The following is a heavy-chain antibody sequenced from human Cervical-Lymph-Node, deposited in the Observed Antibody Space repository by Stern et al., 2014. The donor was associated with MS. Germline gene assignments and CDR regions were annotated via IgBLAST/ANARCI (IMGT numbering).Heavy chain of an antibody. Sequence: VQLLASGAEVTKPGSSVKVSCKASGGTFSKFPSSLVLQAPGQGLEWMGGIFPVFGTPTYAQEFRGRVTITAYVSTSTVYMELSSLRSDDTAVYYCALSSETSDRWYSLGYDLWGQGTLVTVSS. V-gene: IGHV1-69*01. CDR1: GGTFSKFP. CDR2: IFPVFGTP. J-gene: IGHJ5*02. CDR3: ALSSETSDRWYSLGYDL. D-gene: IGHD6-13*01.